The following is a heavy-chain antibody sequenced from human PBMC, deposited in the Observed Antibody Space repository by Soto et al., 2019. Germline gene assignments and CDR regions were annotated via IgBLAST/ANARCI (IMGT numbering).Heavy chain of an antibody. CDR3: AREEFEDGRGHFDY. V-gene: IGHV3-30-3*01. D-gene: IGHD3-22*01. CDR2: ISYGGVNK. Sequence: QVQLVESGGGVVQPGGSLRLSCAASGFTFSTSVMHWVRQAPGKGLEWMAIISYGGVNKYYADSVKGRFTISRDISESTLYLQMNSLRTEETAVSYGAREEFEDGRGHFDYWGQGTLVSVSS. J-gene: IGHJ4*02. CDR1: GFTFSTSV.